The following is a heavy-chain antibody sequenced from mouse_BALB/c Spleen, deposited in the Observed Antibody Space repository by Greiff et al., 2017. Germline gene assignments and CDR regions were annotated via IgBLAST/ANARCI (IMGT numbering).Heavy chain of an antibody. CDR3: ARGKLGYFDY. D-gene: IGHD4-1*01. CDR1: GYAFSSSW. Sequence: QVQLQQSGPELVKPGASVKISCKASGYAFSSSWMNWVKQRPGQGLEWIGRIYPGDGDTNYNGKFKGKATLTADKSSSTAYMQRSSLTSVDSAVYFCARGKLGYFDYWGQGTTLTVSS. CDR2: IYPGDGDT. V-gene: IGHV1-82*01. J-gene: IGHJ2*01.